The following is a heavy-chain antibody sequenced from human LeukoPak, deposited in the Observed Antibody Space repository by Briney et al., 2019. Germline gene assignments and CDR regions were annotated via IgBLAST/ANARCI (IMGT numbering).Heavy chain of an antibody. D-gene: IGHD4-11*01. CDR3: ARETRYRGPFFDY. V-gene: IGHV3-33*01. J-gene: IGHJ4*02. CDR2: IWYDGSNK. Sequence: GSLRLSCAASGFTFSSYGMHWVRQAPGKGLEWVAVIWYDGSNKYYADSVKGRFTISRDNSKNTLYLRMNSLRAEDTAVYYCARETRYRGPFFDYWGQGTLVTVSS. CDR1: GFTFSSYG.